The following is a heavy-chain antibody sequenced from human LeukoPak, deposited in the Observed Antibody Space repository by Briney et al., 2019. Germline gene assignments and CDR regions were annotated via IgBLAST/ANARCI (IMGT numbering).Heavy chain of an antibody. D-gene: IGHD2-15*01. CDR2: ISASGRTT. CDR1: GFSFSSYA. V-gene: IGHV3-23*01. CDR3: AKLCSGGSCYWNY. Sequence: GGSLRLSCAAAGFSFSSYAMSWVRQAPGKGLEWVSHISASGRTTDYADPGKGRFTISRDNSKSTVYLQMNSLRAEDTAVYYCAKLCSGGSCYWNYWGQGTLVTVSS. J-gene: IGHJ4*02.